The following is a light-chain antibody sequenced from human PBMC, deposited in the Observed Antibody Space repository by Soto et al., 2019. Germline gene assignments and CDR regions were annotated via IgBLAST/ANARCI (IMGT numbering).Light chain of an antibody. Sequence: DIQMTQSPSSLSASVGDRVTITCRASQSITTYLNWYQQRPGTAPKVLIFAASTLQSRVPSRFSGSGSGTDFTLTISSLQTEDLATYYCQQSYRTPLTFGGGTKVEIK. CDR2: AAS. CDR3: QQSYRTPLT. V-gene: IGKV1-39*01. J-gene: IGKJ4*01. CDR1: QSITTY.